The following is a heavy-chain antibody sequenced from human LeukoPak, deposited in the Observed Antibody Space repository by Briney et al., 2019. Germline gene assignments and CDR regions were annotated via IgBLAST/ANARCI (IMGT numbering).Heavy chain of an antibody. Sequence: GGSLRLSCAASGFTFSSYAMSWVRQAPGKGLEWVANIKQDGSEKYYVDSVKGRFTISRDNAKNSLYLQMNSLRAEDTAVYYCARGIGSSWYGEGTPHSYYFDYWGQGTLVTVSS. V-gene: IGHV3-7*01. J-gene: IGHJ4*02. CDR2: IKQDGSEK. D-gene: IGHD6-13*01. CDR3: ARGIGSSWYGEGTPHSYYFDY. CDR1: GFTFSSYA.